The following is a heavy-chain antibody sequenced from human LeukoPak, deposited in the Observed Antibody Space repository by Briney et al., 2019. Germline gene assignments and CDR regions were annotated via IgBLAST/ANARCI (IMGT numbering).Heavy chain of an antibody. CDR1: GGTFSSYA. V-gene: IGHV1-69*13. J-gene: IGHJ6*03. CDR2: IIPIFGTA. D-gene: IGHD2-8*02. CDR3: SKLLVYYYYMDV. Sequence: SVKVSCKASGGTFSSYAISWVRQAPGQGLEWMGGIIPIFGTANYARKFQGRVTITADESTSTAYMELSGLRSEDTAVYYCSKLLVYYYYMDVWGKGTTVTVSS.